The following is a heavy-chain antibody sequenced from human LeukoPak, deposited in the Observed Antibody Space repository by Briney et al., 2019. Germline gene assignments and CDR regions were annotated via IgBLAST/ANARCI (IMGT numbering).Heavy chain of an antibody. J-gene: IGHJ4*02. CDR2: ISGSGGST. CDR1: GFTFSSYA. V-gene: IGHV3-23*01. Sequence: GGSLRLSCAASGFTFSSYAMSWVRQAPGKGLEWVSAISGSGGSTYYADSVKGRFTTSRDNSKNTLYLQMNSLRAEDTAVYYCAKDYYGSGSPFDYWGQGTLVTVSS. CDR3: AKDYYGSGSPFDY. D-gene: IGHD3-10*01.